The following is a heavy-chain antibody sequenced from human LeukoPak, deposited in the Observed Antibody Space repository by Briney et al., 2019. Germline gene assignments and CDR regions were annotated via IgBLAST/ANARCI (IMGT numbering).Heavy chain of an antibody. D-gene: IGHD6-13*01. Sequence: PSETLSLTCTVSGGSVSNYYWSWIRQSPGKGLEWIGYIYYTETSYNPSLKSRVTISADTSKNQFSLKLSSVTAADTAVYYCARGASSWRNELDYWGQGTLVTVPS. V-gene: IGHV4-59*02. J-gene: IGHJ4*02. CDR3: ARGASSWRNELDY. CDR1: GGSVSNYY. CDR2: IYYTET.